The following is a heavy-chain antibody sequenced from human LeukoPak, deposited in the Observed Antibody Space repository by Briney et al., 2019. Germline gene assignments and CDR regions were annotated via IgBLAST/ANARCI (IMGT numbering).Heavy chain of an antibody. CDR2: MNPNSGNT. J-gene: IGHJ4*02. CDR3: ARGAVSPDCNGGSCYTFDY. D-gene: IGHD2-15*01. Sequence: ASVKVSCKASGYKFTSDINWMRQATGQGLEWMGWMNPNSGNTEYAQKFQGRVTMTRDSSISAAYMELRSLRSEDTAVYYCARGAVSPDCNGGSCYTFDYLGQGTLVTVSS. CDR1: GYKFTSD. V-gene: IGHV1-8*01.